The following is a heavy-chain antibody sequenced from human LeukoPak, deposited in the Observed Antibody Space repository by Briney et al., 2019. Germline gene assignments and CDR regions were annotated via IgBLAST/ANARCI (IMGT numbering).Heavy chain of an antibody. Sequence: GGSLRLSCAASGFTFSSYSMKWVRQAPGKGLEWVSSISSSSSYIYYADSVKGRFTISRDNAKNSLYLQMNSLRAEDTAVYYCARDGYYYYYMDVWGKGTTVTVSS. CDR2: ISSSSSYI. V-gene: IGHV3-21*01. CDR3: ARDGYYYYYMDV. CDR1: GFTFSSYS. J-gene: IGHJ6*03.